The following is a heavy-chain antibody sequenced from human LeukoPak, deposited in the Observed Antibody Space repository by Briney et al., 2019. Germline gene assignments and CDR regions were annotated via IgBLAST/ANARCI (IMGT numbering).Heavy chain of an antibody. V-gene: IGHV4-59*01. D-gene: IGHD4-23*01. J-gene: IGHJ4*02. CDR3: ARMTTVVTPKYYFDY. CDR1: GGSISSNY. CDR2: IYYSGST. Sequence: SETLSLTCTVSGGSISSNYWSWIRQPPGKGLGWIGYIYYSGSTNYNPSLKSRVTISVDTSKNQFPLKLNSVTAADTAIYYCARMTTVVTPKYYFDYWGQGTLVTVSS.